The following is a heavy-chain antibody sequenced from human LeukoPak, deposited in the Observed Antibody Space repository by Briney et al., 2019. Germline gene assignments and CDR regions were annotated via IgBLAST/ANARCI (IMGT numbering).Heavy chain of an antibody. CDR1: GYSYDNYW. Sequence: GESLKISCKGSGYSYDNYWIDWVRQMPGKGLEWMGILYPGDSETRYSPSFQGQVTISVDKSISTAFLQWSRLKASDTAIYYCARSTGDDGYVDYWGQGTRVTVSS. J-gene: IGHJ4*02. V-gene: IGHV5-51*01. CDR3: ARSTGDDGYVDY. CDR2: LYPGDSET.